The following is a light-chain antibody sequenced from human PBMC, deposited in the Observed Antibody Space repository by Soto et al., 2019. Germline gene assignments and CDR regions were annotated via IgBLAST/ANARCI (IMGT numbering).Light chain of an antibody. Sequence: QSVLTQPPSVSGTPGQRVTISCSGSSSNIGSNYEYWYQQLPGTAPKLLIYSNNQRPSGVPDRFSGSKSGTSASLAISGLRSEDEADYYCAAWDDSLSGPVFGGGTKLTVL. CDR2: SNN. V-gene: IGLV1-47*02. CDR3: AAWDDSLSGPV. CDR1: SSNIGSNY. J-gene: IGLJ3*02.